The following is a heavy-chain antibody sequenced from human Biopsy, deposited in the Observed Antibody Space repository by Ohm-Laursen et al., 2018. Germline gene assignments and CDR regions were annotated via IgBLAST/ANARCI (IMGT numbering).Heavy chain of an antibody. J-gene: IGHJ4*02. V-gene: IGHV3-30*03. D-gene: IGHD4-17*01. CDR1: RFTFSTYG. CDR3: ATLTEDYGASPDS. Sequence: SLRLSCAVSRFTFSTYGMHWVRQAPGKGLEWVAVISFDGSDQKYADSVKGRFTISRDNSKNTLYLQMNSLRSEDTAVYFCATLTEDYGASPDSWGQGTLVTVSS. CDR2: ISFDGSDQ.